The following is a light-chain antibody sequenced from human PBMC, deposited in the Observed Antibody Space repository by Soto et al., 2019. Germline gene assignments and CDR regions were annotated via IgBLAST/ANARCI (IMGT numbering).Light chain of an antibody. CDR2: RNN. V-gene: IGLV1-47*01. CDR3: AACDDTLYGQV. CDR1: RSNIGRNY. Sequence: QLVLTQPPSASGTPGQRVSISCSGSRSNIGRNYVYWYQQLPGTDPKLLIQRNNERPSGVPDRFSGSKSGTSVSLAISGLRSEDEATYYCAACDDTLYGQVFGGGTQLTVL. J-gene: IGLJ3*02.